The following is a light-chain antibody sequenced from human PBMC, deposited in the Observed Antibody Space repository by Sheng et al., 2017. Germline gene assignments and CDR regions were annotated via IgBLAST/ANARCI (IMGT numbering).Light chain of an antibody. Sequence: DIQMTQSPSTLSASVGDRVTINCRASQSISNWLAWYQQKPGKAPKLLIYDASNLETGVPSRFSGSGSGTDFAFTISSLQPEDIATYYCQQYDNPPHVLRFGRGDQAGD. CDR3: QQYDNPPHVLR. CDR2: DAS. J-gene: IGKJ2*03. CDR1: QSISNW. V-gene: IGKV1-33*01.